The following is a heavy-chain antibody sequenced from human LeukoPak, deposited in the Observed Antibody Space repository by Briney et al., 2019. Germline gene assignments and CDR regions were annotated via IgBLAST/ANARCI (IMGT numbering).Heavy chain of an antibody. Sequence: PGGSLRLSCAASGFTFNSYAMHWVRQAPDKGLEWVAVISYDGSNKYDADSVKGRFTISRDNSKNTLYLQMNSLRAEDTAVYYCARGGAVAGTTQFDYWGQGTLVTVSS. V-gene: IGHV3-30-3*01. CDR3: ARGGAVAGTTQFDY. CDR2: ISYDGSNK. D-gene: IGHD6-19*01. J-gene: IGHJ4*02. CDR1: GFTFNSYA.